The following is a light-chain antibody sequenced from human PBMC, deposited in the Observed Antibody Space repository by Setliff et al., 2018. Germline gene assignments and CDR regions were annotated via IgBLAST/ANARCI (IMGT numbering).Light chain of an antibody. CDR1: TSNIEKNF. V-gene: IGLV1-47*01. J-gene: IGLJ1*01. CDR2: RNN. Sequence: QSALAQPPSASGTPGQSVTISCSGSTSNIEKNFAYWYQQVPGTVPKLLIYRNNQRPSGVSDRFSGSKSGTSASLAISGLRSEDGADYYCATWDDSLSADVFGTGTKITVL. CDR3: ATWDDSLSADV.